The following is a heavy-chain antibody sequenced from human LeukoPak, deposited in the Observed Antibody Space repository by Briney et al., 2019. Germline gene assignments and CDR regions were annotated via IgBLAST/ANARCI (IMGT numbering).Heavy chain of an antibody. CDR2: IIPIFGTA. D-gene: IGHD1-1*01. J-gene: IGHJ5*02. V-gene: IGHV1-69*13. CDR1: GGTFSSYA. CDR3: ARRTGTTVWFWFDP. Sequence: ASVNVSCKASGGTFSSYAISWVRQAPGQGLEWMGGIIPIFGTANYAQKFQGRVTITADESTSTAYMELSSLRSEDTAVYYCARRTGTTVWFWFDPWGQGTLVTVSS.